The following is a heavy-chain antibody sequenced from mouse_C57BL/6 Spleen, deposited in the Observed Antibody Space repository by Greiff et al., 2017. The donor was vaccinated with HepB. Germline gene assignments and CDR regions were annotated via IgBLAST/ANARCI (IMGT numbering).Heavy chain of an antibody. D-gene: IGHD2-1*01. CDR3: TPYGNFFAY. V-gene: IGHV14-4*01. CDR1: GFNIKDDY. J-gene: IGHJ3*01. Sequence: EVKVEESGAELVRPGASVKLSCTASGFNIKDDYMHWVKQRPEQGLEWIGWIDPENGDTEYASKFQGKATITADTSSNTAYLQLSSLTSEDTAVYYCTPYGNFFAYWGQGTLVTVSA. CDR2: IDPENGDT.